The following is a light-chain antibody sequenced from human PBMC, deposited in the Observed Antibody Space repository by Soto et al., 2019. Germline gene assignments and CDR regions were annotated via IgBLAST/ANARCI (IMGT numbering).Light chain of an antibody. CDR3: QQSSNYFT. CDR1: QGLNSN. Sequence: AIQLTQSPSSLSASVGDRVTITCRASQGLNSNLAWYQQKPGKAPKLLMYAASTLQKGVPSRFSGNGSGTDFTLTISSLQTDDFATYYCQQSSNYFTFGPGTKVDI. V-gene: IGKV1D-13*01. CDR2: AAS. J-gene: IGKJ3*01.